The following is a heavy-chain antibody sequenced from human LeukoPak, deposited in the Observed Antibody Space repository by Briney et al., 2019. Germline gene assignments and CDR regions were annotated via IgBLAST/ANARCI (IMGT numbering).Heavy chain of an antibody. CDR1: GYTFTKYY. CDR3: ARGAPVRFDFSSGLTALFDP. D-gene: IGHD3-3*01. J-gene: IGHJ5*02. V-gene: IGHV1-46*01. Sequence: ASVKVSCKASGYTFTKYYVHWVRQAPGQGLEWMGIINPSGGGTNYAQKFQGRVTMTRDTSTSTVYMELSSLRSEDTAVYFCARGAPVRFDFSSGLTALFDPWGQGTLVPVSS. CDR2: INPSGGGT.